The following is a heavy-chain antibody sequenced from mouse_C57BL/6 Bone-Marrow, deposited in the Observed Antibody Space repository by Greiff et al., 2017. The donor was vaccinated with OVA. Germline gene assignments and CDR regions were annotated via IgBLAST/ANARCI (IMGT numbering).Heavy chain of an antibody. V-gene: IGHV1-62-2*01. Sequence: QVQLQHSGAELVKPGASVKLSCKASGYTFTEYPIHWVKQRSGQGLEWIGWFYPGSGSIKYNEKFKDKATLPADKSSSTVYMELSRLTSEDSAVYFWARHPYSSGYCYAMDNWGQGTSVTDSS. CDR2: FYPGSGSI. CDR1: GYTFTEYP. CDR3: ARHPYSSGYCYAMDN. J-gene: IGHJ4*01. D-gene: IGHD3-2*02.